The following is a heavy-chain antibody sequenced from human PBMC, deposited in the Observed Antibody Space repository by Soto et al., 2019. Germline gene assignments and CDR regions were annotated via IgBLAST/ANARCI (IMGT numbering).Heavy chain of an antibody. CDR1: GGSISSSSYY. CDR3: ATTIFGVVMDYYYMDV. CDR2: IYYSGST. V-gene: IGHV4-39*01. D-gene: IGHD3-3*01. Sequence: QLQLQESGPGLVKPSETLSLTCTVSGGSISSSSYYWGWIRQPPGKGLEWIGSIYYSGSTYYNPSLKRRVTISVDTSKNQFSLKLSSVTAADTAVYYCATTIFGVVMDYYYMDVWGKGTTVTVSS. J-gene: IGHJ6*03.